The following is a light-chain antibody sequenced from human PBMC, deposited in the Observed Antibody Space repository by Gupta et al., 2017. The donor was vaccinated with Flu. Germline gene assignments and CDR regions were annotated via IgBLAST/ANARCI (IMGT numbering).Light chain of an antibody. Sequence: VLTQSPATLSVPPGERATLSCRASQSVSSYLAWYQQKPGQAPRLLIYDASNRATGIPARFSGSGSGTDFTLTISSLEPEEFAVYYCQQRSNWPPTFGGGTKVEIK. CDR3: QQRSNWPPT. J-gene: IGKJ4*01. CDR2: DAS. CDR1: QSVSSY. V-gene: IGKV3-11*01.